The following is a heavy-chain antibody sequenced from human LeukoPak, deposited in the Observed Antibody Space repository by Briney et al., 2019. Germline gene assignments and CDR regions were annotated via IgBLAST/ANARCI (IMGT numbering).Heavy chain of an antibody. V-gene: IGHV3-64*01. Sequence: QPGGSLRLSCAASGFIFSSYSMHWVRQAPGKGLEYVSAINDYGGRTYYANSVKGRFTISRDNSKNTLYLQVGSLRAKDMAVYYCARNGYELGLDYWGQGTLVTVSS. CDR1: GFIFSSYS. CDR2: INDYGGRT. CDR3: ARNGYELGLDY. D-gene: IGHD5-12*01. J-gene: IGHJ4*02.